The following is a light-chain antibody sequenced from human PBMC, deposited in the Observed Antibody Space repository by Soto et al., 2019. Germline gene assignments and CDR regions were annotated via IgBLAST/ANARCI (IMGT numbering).Light chain of an antibody. V-gene: IGKV3-20*01. CDR1: RSVDRSD. CDR2: AAS. CDR3: QQYGSART. Sequence: ENVLTQSPGTLSLFPGERATLSCRASRSVDRSDLAWYQQKPGKAPRLLIYAASSRATGIPDRFSGSASGTDFTLTISRLEPEDFAVYDCQQYGSARTFCQGTRVEVK. J-gene: IGKJ1*01.